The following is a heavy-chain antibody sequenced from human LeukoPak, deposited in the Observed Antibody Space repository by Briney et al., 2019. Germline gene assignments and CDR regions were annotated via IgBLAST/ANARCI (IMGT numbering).Heavy chain of an antibody. CDR3: ARGYCSGGSCYGPHDY. V-gene: IGHV3-7*03. D-gene: IGHD2-15*01. J-gene: IGHJ4*02. CDR2: IKEHGGER. CDR1: GFTFSTYW. Sequence: GGSLRLSCAASGFTFSTYWMTWVRQAPGKGLEWVANIKEHGGERYYVDSVKGRFTISRDNAKNSLYLQMNSLRAEDTALYHCARGYCSGGSCYGPHDYWGQGTLVTVSS.